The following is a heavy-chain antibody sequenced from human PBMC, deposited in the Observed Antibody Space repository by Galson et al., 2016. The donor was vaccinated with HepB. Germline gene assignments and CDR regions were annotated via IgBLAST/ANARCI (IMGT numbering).Heavy chain of an antibody. D-gene: IGHD3-10*01. CDR1: GGSISSGGHT. J-gene: IGHJ4*02. Sequence: TLSLTCTVSGGSISSGGHTWSWIRQHPVKGLEWIGYIYHSELTYSNPSPDSRATISVQKSKNQFALKVTSVTAADTAVYYCARVVVGGFASGFYFDHWGQGILVIVSS. CDR2: IYHSELT. V-gene: IGHV4-31*03. CDR3: ARVVVGGFASGFYFDH.